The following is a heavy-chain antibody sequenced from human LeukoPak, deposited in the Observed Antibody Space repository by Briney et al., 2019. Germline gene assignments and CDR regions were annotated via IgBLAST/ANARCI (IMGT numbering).Heavy chain of an antibody. V-gene: IGHV4-59*01. CDR2: VDHTGST. Sequence: KSSETLSLTCTVSGDSISTYYWSWIRQPPGKGLEWIGYVDHTGSTKFNPSLNGRVSISRDTSKNFFSLRLRSVTAADTAVYFCARGRVSSSTWYSTYYYFFYMDFWGKGTTVTVSS. D-gene: IGHD4-11*01. CDR3: ARGRVSSSTWYSTYYYFFYMDF. J-gene: IGHJ6*03. CDR1: GDSISTYY.